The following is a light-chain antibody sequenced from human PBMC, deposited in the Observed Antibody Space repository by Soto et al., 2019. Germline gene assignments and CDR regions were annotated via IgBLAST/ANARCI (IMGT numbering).Light chain of an antibody. CDR2: QTS. CDR1: QYINTR. V-gene: IGKV3D-11*01. J-gene: IGKJ1*01. CDR3: HQRQRLPRT. Sequence: ALTLSPSTLSSLHGDRVTISCRASQYINTRLAWYQHRPGQAPRLLIYQTSIRAAGIPARFSASGTGTDFTLTISDVQPEDFAVYYCHQRQRLPRTFGQGTNVEIK.